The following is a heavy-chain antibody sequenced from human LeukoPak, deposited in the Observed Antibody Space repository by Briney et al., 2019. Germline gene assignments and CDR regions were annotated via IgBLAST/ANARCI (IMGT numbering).Heavy chain of an antibody. D-gene: IGHD6-13*01. CDR3: AREEYSSSWYLPFDY. Sequence: GGSLRLSCAASGFTFSSYGMHWVRQAPGKGLEWVAYIRYDGGNKYYADSVKGRFTISRDNSKNTVYLQMNSLRVEDTAVYYCAREEYSSSWYLPFDYWGQGTLVTVSS. CDR1: GFTFSSYG. CDR2: IRYDGGNK. V-gene: IGHV3-30*02. J-gene: IGHJ4*02.